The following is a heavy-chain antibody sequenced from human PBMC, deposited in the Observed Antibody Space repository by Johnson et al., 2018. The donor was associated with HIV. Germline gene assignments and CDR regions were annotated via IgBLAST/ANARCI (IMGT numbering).Heavy chain of an antibody. Sequence: QVQLVESGGGVVQPGRSLRLSCVASGYSIRNSAMHWVRQAPGKGLEGVAIIWSDGTNKYYADSVKGRFTISRDNSKNTLYLQMNSLRAEDTAVYYCARDYRYGGNSAFDIWGQGTMVTVSS. CDR3: ARDYRYGGNSAFDI. CDR2: IWSDGTNK. V-gene: IGHV3-30*19. CDR1: GYSIRNSA. D-gene: IGHD4-23*01. J-gene: IGHJ3*02.